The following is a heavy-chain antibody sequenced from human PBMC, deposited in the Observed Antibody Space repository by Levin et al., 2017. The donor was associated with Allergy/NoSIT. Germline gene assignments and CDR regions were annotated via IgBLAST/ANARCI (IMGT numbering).Heavy chain of an antibody. Sequence: GGSLILSCQASGYSFTSYWFGWVRQRPGKGLEWMGLIFPSDSDTRVSPSFQGQIIMSVDKSISTAYLQWSSLKVSDSAMYYCARRDSDGSNSFDYWGQGTLVTVSS. V-gene: IGHV5-51*01. J-gene: IGHJ4*02. CDR2: IFPSDSDT. CDR3: ARRDSDGSNSFDY. D-gene: IGHD4-23*01. CDR1: GYSFTSYW.